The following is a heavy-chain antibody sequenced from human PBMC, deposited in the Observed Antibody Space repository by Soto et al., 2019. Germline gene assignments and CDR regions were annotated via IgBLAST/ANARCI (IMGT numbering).Heavy chain of an antibody. V-gene: IGHV1-3*01. D-gene: IGHD2-15*01. J-gene: IGHJ4*02. CDR2: INAGNGNT. CDR3: ARGPGGPDGPGDH. Sequence: QVQLVQSGAEVKKPGASVKVSCKASGYTFTSYAMHWVRQAPGQRLEWMGWINAGNGNTKYSQKFQGRVTITRDTSASKAYMELSSLRCEDTAVYYCARGPGGPDGPGDHWGQGTLVTVSS. CDR1: GYTFTSYA.